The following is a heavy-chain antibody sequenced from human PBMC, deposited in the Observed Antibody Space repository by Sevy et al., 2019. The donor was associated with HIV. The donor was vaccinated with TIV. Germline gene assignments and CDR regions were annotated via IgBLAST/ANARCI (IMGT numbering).Heavy chain of an antibody. J-gene: IGHJ6*02. Sequence: SQTLSLTCAISGDSVSSISAAWNWIRQSPSRGLEWLGRTYYRSQWYNDYALSLKSRTTITPDTSKNQFSLQLNSVTPEDTAVYYCARGEPAGGDYFYGMDVWGQGTTVTVSS. CDR1: GDSVSSISAA. V-gene: IGHV6-1*01. CDR3: ARGEPAGGDYFYGMDV. CDR2: TYYRSQWYN. D-gene: IGHD1-26*01.